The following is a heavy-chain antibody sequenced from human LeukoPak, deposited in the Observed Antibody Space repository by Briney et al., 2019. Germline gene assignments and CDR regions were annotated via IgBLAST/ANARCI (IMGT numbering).Heavy chain of an antibody. CDR1: GFTFSTYA. CDR2: FSATDGST. V-gene: IGHV3-23*01. D-gene: IGHD6-13*01. Sequence: GGSLRLSCAASGFTFSTYAMTWVRQAPGKGLEWVSAFSATDGSTQYADSVKGRFTISRDSTTNTLFLQMNSLRAEDTAVYYCARCQIAAAGTGAVDVWGQRTMVSVSS. J-gene: IGHJ3*01. CDR3: ARCQIAAAGTGAVDV.